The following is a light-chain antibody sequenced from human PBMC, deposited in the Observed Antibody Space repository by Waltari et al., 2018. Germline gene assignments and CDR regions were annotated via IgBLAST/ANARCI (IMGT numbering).Light chain of an antibody. CDR2: NND. CDR1: SSNIGSNP. J-gene: IGLJ2*01. Sequence: QSVVTQPPSASGTPGQRVTISCSGGSSNIGSNPVNWYQQLPGTAPKLLIYNNDPRPSGVPDRLSGSKSGTSASLAISGLQSEDEADYYCAAWDDNLNGVVFGGGTKLSVL. CDR3: AAWDDNLNGVV. V-gene: IGLV1-44*01.